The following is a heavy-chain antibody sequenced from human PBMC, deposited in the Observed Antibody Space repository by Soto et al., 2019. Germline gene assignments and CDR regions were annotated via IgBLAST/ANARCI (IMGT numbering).Heavy chain of an antibody. CDR2: ISGDGATI. CDR3: ASDPYYYASGF. CDR1: GFRFSDHY. J-gene: IGHJ4*02. V-gene: IGHV3-11*01. D-gene: IGHD3-10*01. Sequence: GGSLRLSCAASGFRFSDHYMTWIRQAPGKGLEWVSKISGDGATIYYADSVKGRFTVSRDNAKNSVYLQMNSLRAEDTAVYYCASDPYYYASGFWGQGTLVTVSS.